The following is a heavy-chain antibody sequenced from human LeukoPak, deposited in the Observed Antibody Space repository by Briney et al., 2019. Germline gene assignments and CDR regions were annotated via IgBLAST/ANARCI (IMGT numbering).Heavy chain of an antibody. CDR3: ARSTALIAVAVVFDY. D-gene: IGHD6-19*01. CDR1: GGSISSSSYY. Sequence: SETLSLTCTVSGGSISSSSYYWGWVRQPPGKGLECIGSIYYSGSTYYNPSLKSRVTISVDTSKNQFSLKLSSVTAADTAVYYCARSTALIAVAVVFDYWGQGTLVTVSS. CDR2: IYYSGST. V-gene: IGHV4-39*07. J-gene: IGHJ4*02.